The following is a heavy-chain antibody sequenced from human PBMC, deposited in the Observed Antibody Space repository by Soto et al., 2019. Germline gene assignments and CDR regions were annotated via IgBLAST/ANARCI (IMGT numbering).Heavy chain of an antibody. Sequence: GASVKVSCKASGGTFSSYAISWVRQAPGQGLEWMGGIIPIFGTANYAQKFQGRVTITADESTSTAYMELSSLRSEDTAVYYCARDRYSGSSNFDYWGQGTLVTVSS. D-gene: IGHD1-26*01. J-gene: IGHJ4*02. CDR1: GGTFSSYA. CDR2: IIPIFGTA. V-gene: IGHV1-69*13. CDR3: ARDRYSGSSNFDY.